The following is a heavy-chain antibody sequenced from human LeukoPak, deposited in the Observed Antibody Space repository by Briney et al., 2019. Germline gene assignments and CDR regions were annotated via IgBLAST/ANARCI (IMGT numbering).Heavy chain of an antibody. D-gene: IGHD6-13*01. CDR2: IYYSGST. CDR1: GGSISSSSYY. CDR3: ARLRDSSSCWDY. Sequence: PSETLSLTCTVSGGSISSSSYYWGWIRQPPGKGLEWIGSIYYSGSTYYNPSLKSRVTISVDTSKNQFSLKLSSVTAADTAVYYCARLRDSSSCWDYWGQGTLVTVSS. J-gene: IGHJ4*02. V-gene: IGHV4-39*01.